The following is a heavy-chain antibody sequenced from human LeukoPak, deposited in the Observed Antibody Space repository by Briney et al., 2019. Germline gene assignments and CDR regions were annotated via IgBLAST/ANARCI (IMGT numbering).Heavy chain of an antibody. D-gene: IGHD6-19*01. J-gene: IGHJ4*02. V-gene: IGHV3-11*06. CDR3: VKDRYSSGFSSYFDH. CDR2: ISSSSSYT. Sequence: GGSLRLSCAASGFTFSDYYMSWIRQAPGKGLGWVSYISSSSSYTNYADSVKGRFTISRDNAKNSLYLQMSTLRTEDTAVYYCVKDRYSSGFSSYFDHWGQGTLVTVSS. CDR1: GFTFSDYY.